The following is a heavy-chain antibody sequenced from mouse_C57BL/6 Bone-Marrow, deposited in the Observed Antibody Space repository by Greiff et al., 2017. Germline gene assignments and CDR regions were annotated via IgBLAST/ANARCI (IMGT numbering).Heavy chain of an antibody. D-gene: IGHD1-1*01. Sequence: VKLLESGAELVKPGASVKMSCTASGYTFTTYPIDWMKQNHGKSLEWIGNFHPYNDDTQNNETFSGKATLTVDKASCQFFLVPILITSDDSAIYYCEQGGYGSSYGDYRGKGTTRKGS. CDR1: GYTFTTYP. J-gene: IGHJ2*01. CDR2: FHPYNDDT. V-gene: IGHV1-47*01. CDR3: EQGGYGSSYGDY.